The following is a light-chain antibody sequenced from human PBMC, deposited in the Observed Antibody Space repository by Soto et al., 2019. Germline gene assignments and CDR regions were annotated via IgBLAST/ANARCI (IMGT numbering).Light chain of an antibody. CDR1: QAVNTR. J-gene: IGKJ1*01. Sequence: EIVLTHSPATLSSFPVARLTLSCGASQAVNTRLAWYQHKPGQAPSLLIYLASNRAAGVPARFSGSGSGTDFTLTISDVEPEDFAVYYCHQRQSWPRTFGQGTTVDIK. V-gene: IGKV3-11*01. CDR3: HQRQSWPRT. CDR2: LAS.